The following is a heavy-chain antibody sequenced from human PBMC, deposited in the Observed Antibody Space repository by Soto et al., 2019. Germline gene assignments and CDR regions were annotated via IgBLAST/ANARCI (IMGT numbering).Heavy chain of an antibody. J-gene: IGHJ6*02. CDR1: GGSISSGGYY. Sequence: QVQLQESGPGLVKPSQTLSLTCTVSGGSISSGGYYWSWIRQHPGKGLEWIGYIYYSGSTYYNPSPRSRVTISVDPSKNQFSLRLCSVTAADPAGFYWARVFGFGGMDVWGQGTTVTVSS. D-gene: IGHD3-10*01. CDR3: ARVFGFGGMDV. CDR2: IYYSGST. V-gene: IGHV4-31*03.